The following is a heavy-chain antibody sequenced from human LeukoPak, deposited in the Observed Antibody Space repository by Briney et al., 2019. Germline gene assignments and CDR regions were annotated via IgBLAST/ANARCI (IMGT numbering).Heavy chain of an antibody. V-gene: IGHV4-39*07. D-gene: IGHD4-17*01. CDR1: GGSISSSSYY. J-gene: IGHJ6*03. Sequence: PSETLSLTCTVSGGSISSSSYYWGWIRQPPGKGLEWIGSIYYSGSTYYNPSLKSRVTISVDTSKNQFSLKLSSVTAADTAVYYCARAFDGVYYCYMDVWGKGTTVTISS. CDR3: ARAFDGVYYCYMDV. CDR2: IYYSGST.